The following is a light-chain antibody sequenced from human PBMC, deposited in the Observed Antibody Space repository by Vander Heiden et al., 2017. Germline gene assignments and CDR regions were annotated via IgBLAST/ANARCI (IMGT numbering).Light chain of an antibody. CDR3: AAWDDSLNGVV. V-gene: IGLV1-44*01. CDR2: SNN. CDR1: SSNIGSNT. Sequence: SVLTQPPSASWPPGKSVSISCSGSSSNIGSNTVNWYQQLPGTAPKLLIYSNNQRPSGVPDRFSCSKSGTSASLAISGLQSEDEADYYCAAWDDSLNGVVFGGGTKLTVL. J-gene: IGLJ2*01.